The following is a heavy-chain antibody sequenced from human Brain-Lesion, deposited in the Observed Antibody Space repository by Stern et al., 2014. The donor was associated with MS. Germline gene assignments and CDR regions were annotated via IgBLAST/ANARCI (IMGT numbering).Heavy chain of an antibody. J-gene: IGHJ6*02. CDR1: GGSISSGGYY. CDR3: ARGRVVPGFQYYATDV. D-gene: IGHD2-2*01. V-gene: IGHV4-61*02. Sequence: VHLVESGPGLVKPSQTLSLSCTVSGGSISSGGYYWSWIRQPAGKGLEWIGRIFNSGTPSYTPPPKGRVPISIDPSKTQFPLRLNSMTAADTAVYYCARGRVVPGFQYYATDVWGQGTTVIVSS. CDR2: IFNSGTP.